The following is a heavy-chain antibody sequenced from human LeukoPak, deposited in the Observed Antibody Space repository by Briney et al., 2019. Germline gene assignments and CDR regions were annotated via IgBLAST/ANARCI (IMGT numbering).Heavy chain of an antibody. V-gene: IGHV1-69*13. CDR1: GGTFSSYA. Sequence: GASVKVSCKASGGTFSSYAISWVRQAPGQGLEWMGGIIPIFGTANYAQKFQGRVTITADESTSTAYMELSSLRSEDTAVYYCARDRDIVVVPAAIRLDAFDIWGQGTMVTVSS. J-gene: IGHJ3*02. CDR2: IIPIFGTA. D-gene: IGHD2-2*01. CDR3: ARDRDIVVVPAAIRLDAFDI.